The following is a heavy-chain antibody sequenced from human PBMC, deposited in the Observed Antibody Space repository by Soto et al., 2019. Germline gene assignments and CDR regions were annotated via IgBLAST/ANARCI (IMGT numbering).Heavy chain of an antibody. Sequence: WGSLRLSCVASRFNFSAAWLNWIRQAPGKGLEWVGRIKPKSEGETADYTAPVRGRFTISRDDSQNTLHLQMDSLKTEDTDVYYCAPVPYSTGATWGLGALVTVSP. D-gene: IGHD1-26*01. CDR3: APVPYSTGAT. CDR1: RFNFSAAW. J-gene: IGHJ4*02. CDR2: IKPKSEGETA. V-gene: IGHV3-15*07.